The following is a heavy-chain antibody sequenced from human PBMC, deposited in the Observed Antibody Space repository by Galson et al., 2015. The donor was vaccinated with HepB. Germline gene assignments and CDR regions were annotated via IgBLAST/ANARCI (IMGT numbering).Heavy chain of an antibody. Sequence: SVKVSCKASGYTFTSYAMHWVRQAPGQRLEWMGGIIPIFGTANYAQKFQARVTITADKSTSTAYMELSSLRSEDTAVYYCAGRPGSYFWFDPWGQGTLVTVSS. CDR1: GYTFTSYA. J-gene: IGHJ5*02. D-gene: IGHD1-26*01. CDR3: AGRPGSYFWFDP. CDR2: IIPIFGTA. V-gene: IGHV1-69*06.